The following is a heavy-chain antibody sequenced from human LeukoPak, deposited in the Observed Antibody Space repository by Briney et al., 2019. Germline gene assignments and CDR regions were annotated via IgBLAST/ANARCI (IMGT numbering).Heavy chain of an antibody. CDR1: GGSISSYY. CDR2: MYCSGGT. J-gene: IGHJ3*02. CDR3: ARHLMAEAFDAFDI. Sequence: SGTLSLTCTVSGGSISSYYWSWIRQPPGKGLEWVGDMYCSGGTKYNPSLTSRVTISVDTSKNQSSLKLNSVTAAHTAVYYCARHLMAEAFDAFDIWGQGTMVTVSS. D-gene: IGHD2/OR15-2a*01. V-gene: IGHV4-59*08.